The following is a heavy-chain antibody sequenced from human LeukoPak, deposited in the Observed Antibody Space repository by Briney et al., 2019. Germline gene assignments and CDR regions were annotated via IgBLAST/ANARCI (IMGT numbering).Heavy chain of an antibody. CDR3: ARGRGWIQLWLPRVYYMDV. D-gene: IGHD5-18*01. J-gene: IGHJ6*03. Sequence: ASVKVSFKASGYTFTSYDINWVRQPTGQGLEWMGWMNPNCGNTGYAQKFQGRVTLTRNTSISTAYMELSSLRSEDTAVYYCARGRGWIQLWLPRVYYMDVWGKGTTVTVSS. V-gene: IGHV1-8*01. CDR2: MNPNCGNT. CDR1: GYTFTSYD.